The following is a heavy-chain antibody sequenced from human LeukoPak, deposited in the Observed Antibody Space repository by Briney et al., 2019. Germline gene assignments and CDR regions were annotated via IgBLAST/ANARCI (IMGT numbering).Heavy chain of an antibody. V-gene: IGHV4-38-2*02. D-gene: IGHD4-17*01. CDR3: ARVGYGDGEYYFDY. CDR2: IYHSGST. J-gene: IGHJ4*02. Sequence: SETLSLTCTVSGYSISSGYYWGWIRQPPGKGLEWIWSIYHSGSTYYNPSLKSRVTISVDTSKNQFSLKLSSVTAADTAVYYCARVGYGDGEYYFDYWGQGTLVTVSS. CDR1: GYSISSGYY.